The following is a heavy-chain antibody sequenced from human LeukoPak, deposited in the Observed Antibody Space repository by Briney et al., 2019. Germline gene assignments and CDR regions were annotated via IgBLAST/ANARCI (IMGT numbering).Heavy chain of an antibody. V-gene: IGHV3-23*01. CDR1: GFTFSSYG. CDR2: ISGSGDTT. CDR3: ARDPIGTLGWFDP. D-gene: IGHD3-10*01. J-gene: IGHJ5*02. Sequence: PGGTLRLSCAASGFTFSSYGMTWVRQAPGKGLEWVSIISGSGDTTYYADSVKGRFTISRDNSKNTLYLQMNSLRAEDTAVYYCARDPIGTLGWFDPWGQGTLVTVSS.